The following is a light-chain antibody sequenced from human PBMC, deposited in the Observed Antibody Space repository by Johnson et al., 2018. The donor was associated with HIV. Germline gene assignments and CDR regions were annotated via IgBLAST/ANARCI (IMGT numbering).Light chain of an antibody. CDR1: SSNIGNNY. J-gene: IGLJ1*01. Sequence: QSVLTQPPSVSAAPGQKVTISCSGSSSNIGNNYVYWYQQLPGTAPKLLIYENTKRPSGIPDRFSGSKSGTSATLGITGLQTGDDADYYCGTWDNSLSVFVFGTGTKVTVL. CDR3: GTWDNSLSVFV. CDR2: ENT. V-gene: IGLV1-51*02.